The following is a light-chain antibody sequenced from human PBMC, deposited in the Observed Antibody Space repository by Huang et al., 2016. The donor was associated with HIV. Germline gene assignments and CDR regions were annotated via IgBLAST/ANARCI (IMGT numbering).Light chain of an antibody. V-gene: IGKV3-20*01. CDR1: QSVTSTH. J-gene: IGKJ2*01. Sequence: EIVLTQFPGILSLSPGERATLSCRASQSVTSTHLAWYQQKPVQAPRLPIYGASSRATGIPYRFSGSGSVTDFTLTSSRLEPEDFAVYYCQQYGTSRGTFGQGTKLEIK. CDR3: QQYGTSRGT. CDR2: GAS.